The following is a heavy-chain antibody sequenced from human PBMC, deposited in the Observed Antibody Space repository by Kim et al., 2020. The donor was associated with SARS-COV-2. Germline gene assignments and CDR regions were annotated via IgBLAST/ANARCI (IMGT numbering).Heavy chain of an antibody. V-gene: IGHV4-31*03. CDR3: ARGSVSAMIVVGSFDY. CDR1: GCSISSGAYY. D-gene: IGHD3-22*01. CDR2: SYYSGST. J-gene: IGHJ4*02. Sequence: SETLSLTCTVSGCSISSGAYYWSWIRQHPGKGLEWFGYSYYSGSTNYNPSPKSRVTIKVDTSKNQFSLKLSSVTAADTAAYYCARGSVSAMIVVGSFDYWGQGTLVTVSS.